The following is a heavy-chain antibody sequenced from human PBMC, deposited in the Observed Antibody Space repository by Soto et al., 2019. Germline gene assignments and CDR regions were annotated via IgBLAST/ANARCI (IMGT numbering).Heavy chain of an antibody. J-gene: IGHJ6*02. Sequence: SETLSLTCTVSGGSISSYYWSWIRQPPGKGLEWIGYIYYSGNTRYSPSFQGQVTISADKSISTAYLQWSSLKASDTAMYYCARHSIAAAGRNLYYYYYGMDVWGQGTTVTVSS. CDR1: GGSISSYY. CDR2: IYYSGNT. V-gene: IGHV4-59*08. D-gene: IGHD6-13*01. CDR3: ARHSIAAAGRNLYYYYYGMDV.